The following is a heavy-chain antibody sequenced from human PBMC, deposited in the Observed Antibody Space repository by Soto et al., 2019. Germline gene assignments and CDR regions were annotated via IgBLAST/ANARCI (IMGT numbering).Heavy chain of an antibody. CDR2: ISGSGGST. D-gene: IGHD3-16*01. CDR3: AKDPEKSRGTPAFDY. Sequence: PGGSLRLSCATSGFHFSSYAMIWVPQAPGKGLEWVSAISGSGGSTYYADSVKGRFTISRDNSKNTLYLQMNSLRAEDTAVYYCAKDPEKSRGTPAFDYCGQGTLVTVSS. CDR1: GFHFSSYA. J-gene: IGHJ4*02. V-gene: IGHV3-23*01.